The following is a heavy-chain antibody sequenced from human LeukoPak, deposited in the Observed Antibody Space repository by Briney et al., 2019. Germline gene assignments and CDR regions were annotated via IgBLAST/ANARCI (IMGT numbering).Heavy chain of an antibody. Sequence: GASVKVSCKASGYTFTSYDINWVRQATGQGLEWMGWMNPNSGNTGYAQKFQGRVTMTRDTSTSTVYMELSSLRSEDTAVYYCARELGYCSSTSCYIIYYYGMDVWGQGTTVTVSS. J-gene: IGHJ6*02. CDR3: ARELGYCSSTSCYIIYYYGMDV. CDR1: GYTFTSYD. D-gene: IGHD2-2*02. V-gene: IGHV1-8*01. CDR2: MNPNSGNT.